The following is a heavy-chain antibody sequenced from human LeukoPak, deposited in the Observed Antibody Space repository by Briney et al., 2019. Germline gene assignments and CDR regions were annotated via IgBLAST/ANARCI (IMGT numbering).Heavy chain of an antibody. Sequence: SETLSLTCTVSGGSISSYYWSWLRQPAGKGLEGIGRIYTSGSTNYNPSLTSRVTMSVDTSKNQFSLKLSSVTAADTAVYYCASTYPSDYWGQGTLVTVSS. CDR2: IYTSGST. CDR3: ASTYPSDY. CDR1: GGSISSYY. J-gene: IGHJ4*02. V-gene: IGHV4-4*07. D-gene: IGHD3-16*01.